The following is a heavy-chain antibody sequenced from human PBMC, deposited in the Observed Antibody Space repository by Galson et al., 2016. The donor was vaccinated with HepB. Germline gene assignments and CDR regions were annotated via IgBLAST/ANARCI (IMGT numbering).Heavy chain of an antibody. J-gene: IGHJ4*02. CDR2: LDYSGDA. CDR3: ARPRPTGIAGRGYFDY. V-gene: IGHV4-39*01. D-gene: IGHD3-10*01. Sequence: SETLSLTCSVSGGSISSTSYYWGWIRQPPGKGLEYIGTLDYSGDAYSTPSLESRAAISVDTSKNQFSLQLAPVTAADTAVYYCARPRPTGIAGRGYFDYWGRGTLVTVSS. CDR1: GGSISSTSYY.